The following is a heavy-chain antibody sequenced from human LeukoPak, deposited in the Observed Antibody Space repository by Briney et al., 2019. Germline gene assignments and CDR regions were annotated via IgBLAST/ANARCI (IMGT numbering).Heavy chain of an antibody. CDR3: ARDESPYYFDY. J-gene: IGHJ4*02. CDR2: IIPIFGTA. V-gene: IGHV1-69*01. Sequence: SVKVSCQASVGTFSSYAISWVRQAPGQGLEWMGGIIPIFGTANYAQKFQGRVTIPADESTSTAYMELSSLRSEDTAVYYCARDESPYYFDYWGQGTLVTVSS. CDR1: VGTFSSYA.